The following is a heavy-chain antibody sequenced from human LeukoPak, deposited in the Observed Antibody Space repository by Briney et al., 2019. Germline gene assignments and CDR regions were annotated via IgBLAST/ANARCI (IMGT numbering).Heavy chain of an antibody. V-gene: IGHV3-48*02. D-gene: IGHD5-12*01. J-gene: IGHJ4*02. Sequence: GGSLRLSCAASGFTFRTYSMNWVRHAPGKGLEWVSYISSSSGTIYYADSVKGRFTISRDNANNSLYLQMDSLRDEDTAVYYCARDARGSGYEVDYWGQGTLVTVSS. CDR1: GFTFRTYS. CDR3: ARDARGSGYEVDY. CDR2: ISSSSGTI.